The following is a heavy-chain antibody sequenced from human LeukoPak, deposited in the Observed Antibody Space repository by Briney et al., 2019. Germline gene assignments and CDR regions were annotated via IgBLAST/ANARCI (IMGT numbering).Heavy chain of an antibody. J-gene: IGHJ5*02. CDR2: TNSDETTT. V-gene: IGHV3-74*01. CDR1: GFTFSSYW. Sequence: PGGSLRLSCAASGFTFSSYWMHWVRQAPGKGLVWVSRTNSDETTTNYADSVKGRFTISRDNSKNTLYLQMNSLRAEDTAVYYCAKTGILTGYYESWGQGTLVTVSS. CDR3: AKTGILTGYYES. D-gene: IGHD3-9*01.